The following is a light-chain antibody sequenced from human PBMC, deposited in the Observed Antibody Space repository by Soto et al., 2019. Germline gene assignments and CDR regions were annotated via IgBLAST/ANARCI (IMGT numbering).Light chain of an antibody. Sequence: SALSQSPSASGTPGQRVTISCSGSSSNIGTKYVYWYQQLPGTAPKLLSYRNNQRPSGVPDRFSGSKSGTSASLAISGLRSEDEADYYCAAWDDSLSGYVFATGTKVTVL. J-gene: IGLJ1*01. CDR1: SSNIGTKY. CDR2: RNN. V-gene: IGLV1-47*01. CDR3: AAWDDSLSGYV.